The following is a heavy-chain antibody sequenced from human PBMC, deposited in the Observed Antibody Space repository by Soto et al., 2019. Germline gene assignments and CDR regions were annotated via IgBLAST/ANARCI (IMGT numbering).Heavy chain of an antibody. V-gene: IGHV4-39*01. J-gene: IGHJ4*02. CDR2: IYYSGST. CDR1: GGSIISSSYY. D-gene: IGHD4-17*01. Sequence: SETLSLTCTVSGGSIISSSYYWGWIRQPPGKGLEWIGSIYYSGSTYYNPSLKSRVTISVDTSKNQFSLKLSSVTAADTAVYYCARLFYGDYVGEYYFDYWGQGTLVTVSS. CDR3: ARLFYGDYVGEYYFDY.